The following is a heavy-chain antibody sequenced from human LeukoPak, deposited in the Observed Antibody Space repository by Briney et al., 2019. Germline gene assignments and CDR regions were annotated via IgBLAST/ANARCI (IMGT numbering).Heavy chain of an antibody. Sequence: SETLSLTCAVYGGSFSGYYWSWIRQPPGKGLEWMGEINHSGSTNYNPSLKSGVTISVDTSKNQFYLKLRSVTAADTAVYYCARGAPGSYGYYYGMDVWGKGTTVTVSS. J-gene: IGHJ6*04. D-gene: IGHD5-18*01. CDR1: GGSFSGYY. V-gene: IGHV4-34*01. CDR3: ARGAPGSYGYYYGMDV. CDR2: INHSGST.